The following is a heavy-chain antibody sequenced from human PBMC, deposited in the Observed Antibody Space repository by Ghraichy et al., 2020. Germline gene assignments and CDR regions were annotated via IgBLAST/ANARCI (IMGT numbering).Heavy chain of an antibody. Sequence: SVKVSCKASGGTFSSYAISWVRQAPGQGLEWMGGIIPIFGTANYAQKFQGRVTITADESTSTAYMELSSLRSEDTAVYYCARDLEVVVPAATGPTYYYYGMDVWGQGTTVTVSS. CDR2: IIPIFGTA. V-gene: IGHV1-69*13. J-gene: IGHJ6*02. D-gene: IGHD2-2*01. CDR3: ARDLEVVVPAATGPTYYYYGMDV. CDR1: GGTFSSYA.